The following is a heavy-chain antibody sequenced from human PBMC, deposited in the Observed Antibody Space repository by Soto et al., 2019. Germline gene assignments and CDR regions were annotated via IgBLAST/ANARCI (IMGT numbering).Heavy chain of an antibody. Sequence: GASVKVSCKASGYTFTNYAMHWARQAPGQRPEWMGWIKSDSDNTKYSQRIQGRVTLSKDTSATTVYMELRSLRSEDTALYYCARDRDWALDYWAQGTLVTVSS. CDR3: ARDRDWALDY. D-gene: IGHD2-21*02. V-gene: IGHV1-3*04. CDR1: GYTFTNYA. CDR2: IKSDSDNT. J-gene: IGHJ4*02.